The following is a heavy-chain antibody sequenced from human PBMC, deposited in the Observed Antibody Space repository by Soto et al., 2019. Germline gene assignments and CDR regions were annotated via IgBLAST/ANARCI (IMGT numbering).Heavy chain of an antibody. Sequence: QVQLVQSGAEVKKPGSSVKVSCKASGGTFSSYAISWVRQAPGQGLEWMGGIIPIFGTANYAQKFQGRGTITADESTSTAYMELTSLRSEDTAVYYCARDWVQYYYDSSGYYFGYWGQGTLVTVSS. CDR3: ARDWVQYYYDSSGYYFGY. CDR2: IIPIFGTA. D-gene: IGHD3-22*01. V-gene: IGHV1-69*01. CDR1: GGTFSSYA. J-gene: IGHJ4*02.